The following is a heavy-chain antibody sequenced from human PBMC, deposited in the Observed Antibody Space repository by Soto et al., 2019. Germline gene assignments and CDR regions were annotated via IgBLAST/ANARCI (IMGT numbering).Heavy chain of an antibody. Sequence: QVQLVQSGAAVKKPGASVKVSCKASGYTFSSYGISWVRQAPGQGREWIGWIRAYNGNTNYAQKRQGRVTMTTDTSTSRASMELRSLRYDDTAVYYCARDMHYNGNQYCSGGSCYGDDAFDIWGQGTMVTVSS. CDR2: IRAYNGNT. D-gene: IGHD2-15*01. J-gene: IGHJ3*02. CDR3: ARDMHYNGNQYCSGGSCYGDDAFDI. V-gene: IGHV1-18*01. CDR1: GYTFSSYG.